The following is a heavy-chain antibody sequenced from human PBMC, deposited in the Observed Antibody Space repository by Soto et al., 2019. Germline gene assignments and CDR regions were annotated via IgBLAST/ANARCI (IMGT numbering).Heavy chain of an antibody. D-gene: IGHD5-18*01. CDR2: INPNSGGT. CDR1: GYTFTGYY. CDR3: AKGELGYSYGSFDY. V-gene: IGHV1-2*04. Sequence: ASVKVSCKASGYTFTGYYMHWVRQAPGQGLEWMGWINPNSGGTNYAQKFQGWVTMTRDTSISTAYMELSRLRSDDTAVYYCAKGELGYSYGSFDYWGQGTLVTVSS. J-gene: IGHJ4*02.